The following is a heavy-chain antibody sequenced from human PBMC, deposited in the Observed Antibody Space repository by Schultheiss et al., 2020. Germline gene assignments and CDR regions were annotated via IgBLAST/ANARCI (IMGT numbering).Heavy chain of an antibody. CDR2: IYYSGST. CDR1: GGSISSSSYY. D-gene: IGHD3-3*01. Sequence: SETLSLTCTVSGGSISSSSYYWGWIRQPPGKGLEWIGIIYYSGSTYYNPSLMSRVTISVDTSKNQFSLKLSSVTAADTAVYYCARGITIFGGGYYYMDVWGKGTTVTVSS. V-gene: IGHV4-39*07. J-gene: IGHJ6*03. CDR3: ARGITIFGGGYYYMDV.